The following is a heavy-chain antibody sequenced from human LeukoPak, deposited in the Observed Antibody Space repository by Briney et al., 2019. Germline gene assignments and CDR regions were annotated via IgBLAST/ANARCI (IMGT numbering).Heavy chain of an antibody. J-gene: IGHJ4*02. CDR1: GFTFSRNA. V-gene: IGHV3-23*01. Sequence: GGSLRLSCAASGFTFSRNAMIWVRQAPGKGLEWVSAISGSGSGTYYADSVKGRFTISRDNSKNTVYLRMNSLRAEDTAIYYCAKDPWGSRGYFDYWGQGTLVTVSS. CDR2: ISGSGSGT. D-gene: IGHD7-27*01. CDR3: AKDPWGSRGYFDY.